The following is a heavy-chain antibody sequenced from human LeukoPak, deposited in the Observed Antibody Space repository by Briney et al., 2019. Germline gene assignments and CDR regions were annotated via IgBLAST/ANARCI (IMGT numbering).Heavy chain of an antibody. V-gene: IGHV3-30-3*01. CDR1: GFTFSSYA. J-gene: IGHJ6*03. D-gene: IGHD6-25*01. Sequence: GRSLRLSCAASGFTFSSYAMHWVRQAPGKGLEWVAVISYDGSNKYYADSVKGRFTISRDNAKNSLYLQMNSLRADDTAVYYCARFAAGGSYYYYMDVWGKGTTVTVSS. CDR3: ARFAAGGSYYYYMDV. CDR2: ISYDGSNK.